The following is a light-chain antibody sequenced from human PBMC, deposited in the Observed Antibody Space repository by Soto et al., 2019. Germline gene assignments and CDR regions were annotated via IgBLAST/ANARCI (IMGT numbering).Light chain of an antibody. CDR1: SSNIGAGYD. Sequence: QSVLTQPPSVSGAPGQRVTISCTGSSSNIGAGYDVHWYQQLPGTAPKLLIYFNSNRPTGVSDRFSVAKSGTSASLAITGLVSESEADYYCKSYDSSLSGWKVFGGGTKLTVL. CDR2: FNS. J-gene: IGLJ2*01. CDR3: KSYDSSLSGWKV. V-gene: IGLV1-40*01.